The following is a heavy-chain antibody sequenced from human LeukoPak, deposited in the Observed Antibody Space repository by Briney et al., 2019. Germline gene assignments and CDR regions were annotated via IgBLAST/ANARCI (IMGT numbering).Heavy chain of an antibody. V-gene: IGHV3-74*01. CDR2: INSDGSST. CDR1: GFTFSSYW. D-gene: IGHD3/OR15-3a*01. CDR3: ARTYPCGTGYYE. Sequence: PGGSLRLSCAASGFTFSSYWMHWVRQAPGKGLVWVSRINSDGSSTSYADSVKGRFTISRDNAKNTLYLQMNSPRAEDRAVYYCARTYPCGTGYYEWGQGTLVTVSS. J-gene: IGHJ4*02.